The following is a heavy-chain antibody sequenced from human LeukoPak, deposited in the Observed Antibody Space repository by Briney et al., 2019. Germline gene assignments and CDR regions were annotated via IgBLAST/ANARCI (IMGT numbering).Heavy chain of an antibody. J-gene: IGHJ4*02. V-gene: IGHV3-11*01. Sequence: PGGSLRLSCAASGFTFSDYYMSWIRQAPGKGLEWVSYISSSGSTIYYADSVKGRFTISRDNAKNSMYLQMNSLRAEDTAVYYCARDHPEYCSSTSCPVLYWGQGTLVTVSS. CDR2: ISSSGSTI. CDR1: GFTFSDYY. CDR3: ARDHPEYCSSTSCPVLY. D-gene: IGHD2-2*01.